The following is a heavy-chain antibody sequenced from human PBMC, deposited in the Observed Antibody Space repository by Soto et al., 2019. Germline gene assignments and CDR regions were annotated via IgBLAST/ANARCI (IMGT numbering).Heavy chain of an antibody. CDR2: VSSSSSHI. J-gene: IGHJ6*02. CDR1: GFTFSRYS. CDR3: ARGISYYVVVVPTPTDF. D-gene: IGHD2-2*01. Sequence: GESLRLSCSASGFTFSRYSMNWVRQAPGKGLEWVSSVSSSSSHIYYADSVKGRFTISRDNADNSLYLQMNSLRADDTAVYFCARGISYYVVVVPTPTDFWGQGISVSGSS. V-gene: IGHV3-21*01.